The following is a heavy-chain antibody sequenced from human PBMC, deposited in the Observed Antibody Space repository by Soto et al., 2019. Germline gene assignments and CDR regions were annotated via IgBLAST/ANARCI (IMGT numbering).Heavy chain of an antibody. Sequence: SVKVSCKASGGTFSSYDISWVRQAPGQGLEWMGRIIPFLGTTNYAQNFQDRLTVTADTSTNTAFMELSSLRSDDTAVYYCAREGYTSSSIHSFLDSWGQGTLVTVSS. CDR3: AREGYTSSSIHSFLDS. CDR2: IIPFLGTT. V-gene: IGHV1-69*10. D-gene: IGHD6-6*01. J-gene: IGHJ4*02. CDR1: GGTFSSYD.